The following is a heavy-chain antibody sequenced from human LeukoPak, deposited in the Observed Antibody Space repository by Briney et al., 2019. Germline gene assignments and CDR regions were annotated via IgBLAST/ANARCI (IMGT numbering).Heavy chain of an antibody. Sequence: SETLSLTCAVSGYPISSGYYWGWIRQPPGKGLEWIGSIYHSGSTYYNPSLKSRVTISVDTSKSQFSLKLSSVTAADTAVYYCAGGLAYCSSTSCHDYWGQGTLVTVSS. CDR1: GYPISSGYY. V-gene: IGHV4-38-2*01. J-gene: IGHJ4*02. CDR3: AGGLAYCSSTSCHDY. D-gene: IGHD2-2*01. CDR2: IYHSGST.